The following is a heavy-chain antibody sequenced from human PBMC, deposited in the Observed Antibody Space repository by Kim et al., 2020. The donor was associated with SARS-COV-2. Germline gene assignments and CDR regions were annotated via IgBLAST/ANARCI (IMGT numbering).Heavy chain of an antibody. V-gene: IGHV3-48*02. CDR1: GFNFRDYS. J-gene: IGHJ4*02. CDR2: ISSSTSTI. CDR3: ARQLWFGELFFDY. D-gene: IGHD3-10*01. Sequence: GGSLRLYCAASGFNFRDYSMNWVRQAPGKGLEWVSYISSSTSTIYYADSVKGRFTISRDNAKNSLYLQMNSLRDEDTAVYYCARQLWFGELFFDYWGQGT.